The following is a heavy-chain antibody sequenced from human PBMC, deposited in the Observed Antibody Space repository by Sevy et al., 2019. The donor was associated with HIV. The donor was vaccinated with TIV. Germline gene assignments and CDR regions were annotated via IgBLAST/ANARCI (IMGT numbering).Heavy chain of an antibody. V-gene: IGHV3-48*03. D-gene: IGHD6-19*01. J-gene: IGHJ4*02. CDR3: ARAAVAGTGTGGGY. CDR1: GFTFSSYE. CDR2: ISSSGSAI. Sequence: GESLKISCAASGFTFSSYEMNWVRQAPGKGLEWVSYISSSGSAIYYADSVKGRFTISRDNAKNSLVLQMNSLRAEDTAVYYCARAAVAGTGTGGGYWGQGTLVTVSS.